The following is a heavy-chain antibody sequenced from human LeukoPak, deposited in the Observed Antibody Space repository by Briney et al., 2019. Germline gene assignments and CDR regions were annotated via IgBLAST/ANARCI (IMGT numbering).Heavy chain of an antibody. CDR3: ATASAYYYDSSGFDY. CDR2: FDPEDGET. V-gene: IGHV1-24*01. Sequence: ASVKVSCKVSGYTLTELSMHWVRQAPGKGLEWMGGFDPEDGETIYAQKFQGRVTMTEDTSTDTAYMELSSLRSEDTAVYYCATASAYYYDSSGFDYWGQGTLVTVSS. D-gene: IGHD3-22*01. CDR1: GYTLTELS. J-gene: IGHJ4*02.